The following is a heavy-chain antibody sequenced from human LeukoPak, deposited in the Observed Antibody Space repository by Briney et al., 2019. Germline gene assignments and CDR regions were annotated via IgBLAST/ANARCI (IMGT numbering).Heavy chain of an antibody. CDR1: GFIFSSYE. D-gene: IGHD3-10*01. CDR3: AKASVWTMVRVVSYFDE. Sequence: GGSLRLSCAASGFIFSSYEMSWVRQAPGKGLEWVSYISSSGRTMYYADSVKGRFTISRDNSKKTLNLQMHSLRAEDTAVYYCAKASVWTMVRVVSYFDEWGQGIQVTVSS. CDR2: ISSSGRTM. J-gene: IGHJ4*02. V-gene: IGHV3-48*03.